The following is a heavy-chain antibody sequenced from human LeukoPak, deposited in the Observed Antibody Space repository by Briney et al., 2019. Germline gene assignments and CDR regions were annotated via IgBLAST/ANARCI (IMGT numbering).Heavy chain of an antibody. CDR1: GYTFTGYY. D-gene: IGHD5-18*01. CDR2: INPNSGGT. V-gene: IGHV1-2*02. J-gene: IGHJ4*02. CDR3: ARDLAAMVRYYYFDY. Sequence: ASVKVSCKASGYTFTGYYMHWVRQAPGQGLEWMGWINPNSGGTNYAQKFQGRVTMTRDTSISTAYMELNRLRSDDTAVYYCARDLAAMVRYYYFDYWGQGTLVTVSS.